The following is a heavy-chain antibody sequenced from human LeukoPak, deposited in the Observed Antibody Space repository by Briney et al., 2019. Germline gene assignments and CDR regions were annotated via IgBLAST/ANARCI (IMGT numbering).Heavy chain of an antibody. D-gene: IGHD3-10*01. J-gene: IGHJ4*02. CDR2: ISSSGSTI. CDR1: GFTFSSYE. Sequence: PGGSLRLSCAASGFTFSSYEMSWVRQAPGKGLEWVSHISSSGSTIYYADSVKGRFTISRDNAKNSLYLQMNNLRADDTAVYYCARERASDSYYKAPPFDYCGQGTLVTVSS. CDR3: ARERASDSYYKAPPFDY. V-gene: IGHV3-48*03.